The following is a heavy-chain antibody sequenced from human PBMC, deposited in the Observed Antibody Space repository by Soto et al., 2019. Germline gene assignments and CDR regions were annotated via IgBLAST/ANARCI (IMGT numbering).Heavy chain of an antibody. Sequence: EVQLLESGGGLVQPGGSLRLSCAASGFTFSSYAMSWVRQAPGKGLEWVSAIGGSGGSTYYADVVERWFTISRDNSNNTLYLQMNSMRAEDTAVYYCAKASSTTFYGDYVHWGQGTLVTVSS. CDR2: IGGSGGST. CDR3: AKASSTTFYGDYVH. D-gene: IGHD4-17*01. J-gene: IGHJ4*02. V-gene: IGHV3-23*01. CDR1: GFTFSSYA.